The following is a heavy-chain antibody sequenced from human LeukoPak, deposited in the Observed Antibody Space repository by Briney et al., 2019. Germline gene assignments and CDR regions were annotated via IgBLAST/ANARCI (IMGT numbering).Heavy chain of an antibody. D-gene: IGHD3-3*01. CDR3: ARVVFLHYDFWSGYLNWFDP. V-gene: IGHV1-18*01. J-gene: IGHJ5*02. CDR1: GYTFTSYG. CDR2: ISAYNGNT. Sequence: ASVKVSCKASGYTFTSYGISWVRQAPGQGLEWMGWISAYNGNTNYAQKLQGRVTMTTDTSTSTAYMELRSLRSDDTAVYYCARVVFLHYDFWSGYLNWFDPWGQGTLVTVSS.